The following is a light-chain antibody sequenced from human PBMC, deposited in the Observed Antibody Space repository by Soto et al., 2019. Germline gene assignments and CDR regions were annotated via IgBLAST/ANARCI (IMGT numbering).Light chain of an antibody. J-gene: IGKJ5*01. CDR2: KAS. Sequence: DIQMTQSPSTLSASVGDRVTITCRASQNINTWLAWYQQKPGKAPKLLISKASTLESGLPSRFSGSGSGTEFTLTINSLQPDDIATYYCQQFNSYPITFGHGTRLEIK. V-gene: IGKV1-5*03. CDR3: QQFNSYPIT. CDR1: QNINTW.